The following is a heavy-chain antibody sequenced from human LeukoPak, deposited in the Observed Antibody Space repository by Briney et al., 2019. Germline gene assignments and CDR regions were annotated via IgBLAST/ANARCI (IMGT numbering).Heavy chain of an antibody. D-gene: IGHD2-2*01. J-gene: IGHJ5*02. CDR2: IYYSGST. CDR3: ARAHDIVVVPAASNWFDP. Sequence: SETLSLTCTVSGGSISSGGYSWSWIRQHPGKGLEWIGYIYYSGSTYYNPSLKSRVTISVDTSKNQFSLKLSSVTAADTAVYYCARAHDIVVVPAASNWFDPWGQGTLVTVSS. CDR1: GGSISSGGYS. V-gene: IGHV4-31*03.